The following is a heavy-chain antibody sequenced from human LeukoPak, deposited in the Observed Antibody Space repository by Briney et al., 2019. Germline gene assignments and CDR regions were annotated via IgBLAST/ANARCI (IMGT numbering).Heavy chain of an antibody. Sequence: GGSLRLSCAASGFTFSSHWMTWIRQAPGKGLEFMANIKQDGSVINYVDSVRGRFTISRDNAKNSLYLHMNSLRAEDTAVYYCARIQSPLGYYYYGMDVWGKGTTVTVSS. V-gene: IGHV3-7*01. CDR1: GFTFSSHW. J-gene: IGHJ6*04. CDR2: IKQDGSVI. D-gene: IGHD3-16*01. CDR3: ARIQSPLGYYYYGMDV.